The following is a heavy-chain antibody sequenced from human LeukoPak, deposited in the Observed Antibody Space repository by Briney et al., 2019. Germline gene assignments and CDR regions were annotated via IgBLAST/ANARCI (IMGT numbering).Heavy chain of an antibody. J-gene: IGHJ4*02. CDR3: ARDSYQGYGDY. CDR1: GFTFSSYA. CDR2: ISYDGSNK. V-gene: IGHV3-30*01. D-gene: IGHD1-1*01. Sequence: GGSLRLSCAASGFTFSSYAMHWVRQAPGKGLEWVAVISYDGSNKYYADSVKGRFTISRDNSKNTLYLQMNSLRAEDTAVYYSARDSYQGYGDYWGQGTLVTVSS.